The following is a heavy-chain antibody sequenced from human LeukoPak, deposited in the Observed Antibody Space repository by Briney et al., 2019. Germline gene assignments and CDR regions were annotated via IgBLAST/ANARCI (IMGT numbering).Heavy chain of an antibody. J-gene: IGHJ4*02. CDR2: ISWNSGSI. V-gene: IGHV3-9*01. CDR3: AKDPHYYDSSGFDY. Sequence: GGSLRLSCAASGFTFDDYAMHWVRQAPGKGLEWVSGISWNSGSIGYADSVKGRFTISRDNAKNSLYLQMNSLRAEDTALYYCAKDPHYYDSSGFDYWGQGTLVTVS. D-gene: IGHD3-22*01. CDR1: GFTFDDYA.